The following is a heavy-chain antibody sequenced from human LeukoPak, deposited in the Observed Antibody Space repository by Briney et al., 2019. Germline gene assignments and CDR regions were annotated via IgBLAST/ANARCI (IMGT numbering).Heavy chain of an antibody. J-gene: IGHJ4*02. CDR2: INQDGSGR. CDR1: GFTFSSYA. Sequence: GGSLRLSCAASGFTFSSYATSCVRQAPGKGLEWVATINQDGSGRDYVDSVKGRFTISRDNAKNSLFLQMNNLRAENKASYYCVRGIVYWGQGTLVTVSS. CDR3: VRGIVY. V-gene: IGHV3-7*05.